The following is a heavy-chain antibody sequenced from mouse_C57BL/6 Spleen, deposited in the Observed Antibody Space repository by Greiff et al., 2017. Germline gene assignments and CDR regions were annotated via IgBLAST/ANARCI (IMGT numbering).Heavy chain of an antibody. J-gene: IGHJ4*01. V-gene: IGHV1-61*01. CDR3: ARTEDSSYAMDY. CDR1: GYTFTSYW. Sequence: QVQLQQPGAELVRPGSSVKLSCKASGYTFTSYWMDWVKQRPGQGLEWIGNIYPSDSETHYNQKFKDKATLTVDKSSSTAYMQLSSLTSEDSAVYYCARTEDSSYAMDYWGQGTSVTVSS. CDR2: IYPSDSET.